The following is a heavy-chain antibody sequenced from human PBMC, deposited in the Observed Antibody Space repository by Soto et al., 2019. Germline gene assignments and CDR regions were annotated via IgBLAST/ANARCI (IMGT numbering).Heavy chain of an antibody. Sequence: LRLSCAASGFTFSSYAVSWVRQAPGKGLEWVPAISGSGGSTYYADSVKGRFTISRDNSKNTLYLQMNSLRAEDTAVYYCAKGDRGYSSSWTDYWGQGTLVTVSS. CDR2: ISGSGGST. V-gene: IGHV3-23*01. D-gene: IGHD6-13*01. J-gene: IGHJ4*02. CDR1: GFTFSSYA. CDR3: AKGDRGYSSSWTDY.